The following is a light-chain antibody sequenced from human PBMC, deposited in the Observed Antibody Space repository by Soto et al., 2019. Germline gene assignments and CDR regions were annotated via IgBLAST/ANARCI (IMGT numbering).Light chain of an antibody. J-gene: IGKJ3*01. CDR2: DAS. Sequence: EIVMTQCPATLSVSPGERATLSCRASQSVSSNLAWYQQKPGQAPRLLIYDASTRATGIPARFSGSGSGTEFTLTISSLQSEDFAVYYCQQYNNWPVTFGPATKVDIK. CDR1: QSVSSN. V-gene: IGKV3-15*01. CDR3: QQYNNWPVT.